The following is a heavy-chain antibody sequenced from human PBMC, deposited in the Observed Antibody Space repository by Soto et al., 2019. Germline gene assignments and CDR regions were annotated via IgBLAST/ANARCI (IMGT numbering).Heavy chain of an antibody. J-gene: IGHJ5*02. Sequence: EVQLVESGGGLVQPGGSLRLSCAASGFTFSSYSMNWVRQAPGKGLEWVSYISSSSSTIYYADSVKGRFTISRDNAKNSLYLQMNSLRAEDTAVYYCARDGGSSWSNWFDPWGQGTLVTVSS. V-gene: IGHV3-48*01. D-gene: IGHD6-13*01. CDR2: ISSSSSTI. CDR3: ARDGGSSWSNWFDP. CDR1: GFTFSSYS.